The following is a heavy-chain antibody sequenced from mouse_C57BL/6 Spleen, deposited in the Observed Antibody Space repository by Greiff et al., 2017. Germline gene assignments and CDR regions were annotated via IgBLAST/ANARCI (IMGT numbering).Heavy chain of an antibody. V-gene: IGHV5-17*01. CDR1: GFTFSDYG. J-gene: IGHJ3*01. Sequence: VQLKESGGGLVKPGGSLKLSCAASGFTFSDYGMHWVRQAPEKGLEWVAYISSGSSTIYYADTVKGRFTISRDNAKNTLFLQMTSLRSEDTAMYYCARSGYDGYYPFAYWGQGTLVTVSA. D-gene: IGHD2-3*01. CDR2: ISSGSSTI. CDR3: ARSGYDGYYPFAY.